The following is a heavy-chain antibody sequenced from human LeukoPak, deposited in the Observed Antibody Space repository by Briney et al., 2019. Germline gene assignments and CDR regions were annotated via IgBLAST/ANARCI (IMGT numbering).Heavy chain of an antibody. V-gene: IGHV1-18*01. Sequence: ASVKASCKASGYTFTSYGISWVRQAPGQGLEWMGWISAYNGNTNYAQKLQGRVTMTTDTSTSTAYMELRSLRSDDTAVYYCARDHIAVAGRGIFDYWGQGTLVTVSS. CDR3: ARDHIAVAGRGIFDY. D-gene: IGHD6-19*01. J-gene: IGHJ4*02. CDR1: GYTFTSYG. CDR2: ISAYNGNT.